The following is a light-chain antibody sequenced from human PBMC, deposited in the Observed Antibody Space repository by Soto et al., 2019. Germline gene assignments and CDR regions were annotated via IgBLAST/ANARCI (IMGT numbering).Light chain of an antibody. Sequence: EIVLTQSPGTLSLSPGERATLSCRASQNVRNNSLAWYQQQPGQAPRLLIFGSSSRATGITDRFSGSGSGTDFTLTISRLEPKDSAVYICHQYGYGVDTFGQGTNLEIK. CDR1: QNVRNNS. V-gene: IGKV3-20*01. CDR3: HQYGYGVDT. CDR2: GSS. J-gene: IGKJ2*01.